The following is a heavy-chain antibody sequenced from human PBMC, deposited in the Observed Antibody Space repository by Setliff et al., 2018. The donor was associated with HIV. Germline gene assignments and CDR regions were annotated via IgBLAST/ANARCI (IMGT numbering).Heavy chain of an antibody. J-gene: IGHJ4*02. CDR1: GDSVSSASYY. CDR2: IYTSGST. Sequence: SETLSLTCTVSGDSVSSASYYWSWIRQPAGKGLEWIGRIYTSGSTNYNPSLKSRVTMSVDTSKNQFSLKLSSVTAADTAVYYCARDRLTYYFDYWGQGILVTVSS. V-gene: IGHV4-61*02. D-gene: IGHD3-22*01. CDR3: ARDRLTYYFDY.